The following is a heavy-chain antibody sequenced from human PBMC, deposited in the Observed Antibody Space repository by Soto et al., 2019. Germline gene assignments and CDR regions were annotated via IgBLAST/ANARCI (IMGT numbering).Heavy chain of an antibody. Sequence: ASVKVSCKSSGYTFTSYCISWGRQAPGQGLECMGWISAYNGNTNYAQKLQGRVTMTTDTSTSTAYMELRSLRSDDTAVYYCARVDILTDPDPWGQGTLVTVSS. J-gene: IGHJ5*02. V-gene: IGHV1-18*01. CDR2: ISAYNGNT. CDR3: ARVDILTDPDP. D-gene: IGHD3-9*01. CDR1: GYTFTSYC.